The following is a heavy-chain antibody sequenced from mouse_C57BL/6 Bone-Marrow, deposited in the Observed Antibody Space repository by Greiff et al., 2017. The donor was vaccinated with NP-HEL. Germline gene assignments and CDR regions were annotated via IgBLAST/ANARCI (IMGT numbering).Heavy chain of an antibody. Sequence: QVHVKQSGAELARPGASVKLSCKASGYTFTSYGISWVKQRTGQGLEWIGEIYPRSGNTYYNEKFKGKATLTADKSSSTAYMELRSLTSEDSAVYFCAREGCYLYFDYWGQGTTLTVSS. CDR2: IYPRSGNT. D-gene: IGHD1-1*01. CDR1: GYTFTSYG. CDR3: AREGCYLYFDY. V-gene: IGHV1-81*01. J-gene: IGHJ2*01.